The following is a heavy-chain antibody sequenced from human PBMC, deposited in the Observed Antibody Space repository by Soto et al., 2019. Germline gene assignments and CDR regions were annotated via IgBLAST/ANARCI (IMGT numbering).Heavy chain of an antibody. CDR2: IFRTGTT. Sequence: QLQESGPGLVKPSGTLSLTCAVSGGSVSGDSWLSWLRQTPGKGLEWIGEIFRTGTTNYNPSLKSRVTISTDKAKNQLSLKLTSVTAADTAIYYCASGGVYRWHTWGQGTLVTVSS. V-gene: IGHV4-4*02. D-gene: IGHD2-8*02. CDR1: GGSVSGDSW. J-gene: IGHJ5*02. CDR3: ASGGVYRWHT.